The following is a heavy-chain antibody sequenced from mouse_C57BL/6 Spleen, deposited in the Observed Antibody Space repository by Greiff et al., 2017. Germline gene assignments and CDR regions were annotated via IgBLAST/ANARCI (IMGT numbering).Heavy chain of an antibody. Sequence: QVQLQQPGAELVRPGSSVKLSCKASGYTFTSYWMDWVKQRPGQGLEWIGNIYPSDSETHYNQKFKDKATLTVDKSSSTAYMQLSSLTSEDSAVYYCARRDYDGSSPAWFAYWGQGTLVTVSA. V-gene: IGHV1-61*01. J-gene: IGHJ3*01. D-gene: IGHD1-1*01. CDR3: ARRDYDGSSPAWFAY. CDR1: GYTFTSYW. CDR2: IYPSDSET.